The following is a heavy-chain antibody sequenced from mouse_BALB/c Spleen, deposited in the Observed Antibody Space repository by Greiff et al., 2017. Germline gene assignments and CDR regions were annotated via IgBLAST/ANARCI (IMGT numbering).Heavy chain of an antibody. CDR3: AREEGGFYFDY. CDR2: INPSTGYT. V-gene: IGHV1-7*01. CDR1: GYTFTSYW. J-gene: IGHJ2*01. Sequence: QVQLKESGAELAKPGASVKMSCKASGYTFTSYWMHWVKQRPGQGLEWIGYINPSTGYTEYNQKFKDKATLTADKSSSTAYMQLSSLTSEDSAVYYCAREEGGFYFDYWGQGTTLTVSS.